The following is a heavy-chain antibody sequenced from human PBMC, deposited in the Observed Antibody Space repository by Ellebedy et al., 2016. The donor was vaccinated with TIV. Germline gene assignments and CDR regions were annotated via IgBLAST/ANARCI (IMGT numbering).Heavy chain of an antibody. D-gene: IGHD1-26*01. CDR1: GGSISSSSYY. CDR3: ARRSGVGADAFDI. J-gene: IGHJ3*02. V-gene: IGHV4-39*01. Sequence: MPSETLSLTCTVSGGSISSSSYYWGWIRQPPGKGLEWIGSIYYSGSTYYNPSLKSRVTISVDTSKNQFSLKLSSVTAADTAVYYCARRSGVGADAFDIWGQGTMVTVSS. CDR2: IYYSGST.